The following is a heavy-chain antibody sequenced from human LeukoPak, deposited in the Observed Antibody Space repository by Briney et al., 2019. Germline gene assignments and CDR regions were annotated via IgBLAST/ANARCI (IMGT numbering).Heavy chain of an antibody. Sequence: GGSLRLSCEASGFTFSNYGMHWVRQAPGKGLEWVSYISSSSSNIYHADSVKGRFTVSRDNAKNSLHLQMNSLRAEDTAVYYCARVGRSGWTVDYWGQGTQVTVSS. CDR2: ISSSSSNI. V-gene: IGHV3-48*04. CDR1: GFTFSNYG. J-gene: IGHJ4*02. CDR3: ARVGRSGWTVDY. D-gene: IGHD6-19*01.